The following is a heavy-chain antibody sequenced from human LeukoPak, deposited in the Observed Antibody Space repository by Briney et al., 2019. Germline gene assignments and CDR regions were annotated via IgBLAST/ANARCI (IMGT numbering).Heavy chain of an antibody. D-gene: IGHD3-22*01. CDR2: IRYDGSNK. J-gene: IGHJ6*03. Sequence: PGGSLRLSCAASGFTFSSYGMHWVRQAPGKGLEWVAFIRYDGSNKYYADSVKGRFTISRDNSKNTLYLQMNSLRAEDTAVYYCAKGQLNYYDSSGYYYYYYYMDVWGKGTTVTISS. CDR3: AKGQLNYYDSSGYYYYYYYMDV. V-gene: IGHV3-30*02. CDR1: GFTFSSYG.